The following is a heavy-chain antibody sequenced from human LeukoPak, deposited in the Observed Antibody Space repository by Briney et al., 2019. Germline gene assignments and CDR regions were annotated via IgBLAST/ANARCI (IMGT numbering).Heavy chain of an antibody. J-gene: IGHJ4*02. D-gene: IGHD3/OR15-3a*01. Sequence: GGSLRLSCAASEFTFSSYAMHWVRQAPGKGLEWVALVSNDGGDKYYADSAKGRFTISRDNSKNTLYLQMNSLRGEDTGVYYCAKAHLLDWLLPFDYWGQGTLVTVSS. CDR2: VSNDGGDK. V-gene: IGHV3-30*18. CDR3: AKAHLLDWLLPFDY. CDR1: EFTFSSYA.